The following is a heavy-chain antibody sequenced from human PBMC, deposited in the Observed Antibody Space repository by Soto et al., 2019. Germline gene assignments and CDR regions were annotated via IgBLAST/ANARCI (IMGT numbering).Heavy chain of an antibody. Sequence: QVQLVESGGGVVQPGRSLRLSCAASGFTFSSYGMHWVRQAPGKGLEWVAVISYDGSNKYYADSVKGRFTISRDNSKNTLYLQMNSLRAEDTAVYYCAKVGSYYYGSGAYYYGMDVWGQGTTVTASS. CDR1: GFTFSSYG. CDR2: ISYDGSNK. V-gene: IGHV3-30*18. CDR3: AKVGSYYYGSGAYYYGMDV. D-gene: IGHD3-10*01. J-gene: IGHJ6*02.